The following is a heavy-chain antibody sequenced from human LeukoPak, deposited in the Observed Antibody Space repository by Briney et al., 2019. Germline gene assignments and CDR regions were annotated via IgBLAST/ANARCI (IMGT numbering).Heavy chain of an antibody. D-gene: IGHD2-2*01. V-gene: IGHV3-33*01. CDR1: GFTFSSYG. CDR2: IWYDGSNK. J-gene: IGHJ4*02. Sequence: GGSLRLSCAASGFTFSSYGVHWVRQAPGKGLEWVAVIWYDGSNKYYADSVKGRFTISRDNSKNTLYLQMNSLRAEDTAVYYCARGYCSSTSCSHFDYWGQGTLVTVSS. CDR3: ARGYCSSTSCSHFDY.